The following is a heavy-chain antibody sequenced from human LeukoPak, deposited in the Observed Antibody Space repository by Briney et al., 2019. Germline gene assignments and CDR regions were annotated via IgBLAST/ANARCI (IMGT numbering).Heavy chain of an antibody. V-gene: IGHV1-2*02. CDR2: INPNSGGT. CDR3: ARGYKPLRGVINY. D-gene: IGHD3-10*01. J-gene: IGHJ4*02. Sequence: ASVKVSCKASGGTFSNSAISWVRQAPGQGLEWMGWINPNSGGTNFAQKFQGRVTMTRDTSITTAYMELSSLRSEDTAVYYCARGYKPLRGVINYWGQGTLVTVSS. CDR1: GGTFSNSA.